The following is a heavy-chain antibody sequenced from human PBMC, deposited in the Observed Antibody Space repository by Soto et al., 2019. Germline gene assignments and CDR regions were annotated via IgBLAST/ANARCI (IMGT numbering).Heavy chain of an antibody. Sequence: SETLSLTCAVYGGSFSGYYWTWIRQPPGTGLEWIGEINHSGSTNYNPSLKSRVTISVDTSKNQFSLKLTSVTAADTAMYYCARDKITGLFDYWGQGTLVTVS. CDR3: ARDKITGLFDY. CDR2: INHSGST. J-gene: IGHJ4*02. CDR1: GGSFSGYY. D-gene: IGHD2-8*02. V-gene: IGHV4-34*01.